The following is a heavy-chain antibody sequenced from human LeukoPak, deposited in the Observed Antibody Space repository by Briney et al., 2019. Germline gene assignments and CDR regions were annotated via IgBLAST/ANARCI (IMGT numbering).Heavy chain of an antibody. CDR3: ATITYYHHISSPAGDNWFDP. Sequence: GGSLRLSCAASGFMFSNYWMFWVRHAPGKGLVWVSRINSDGSSTNYADSVKGRFTISRDNAKNTLYLQMNTLRDEDTAVYYCATITYYHHISSPAGDNWFDPWGQGTLVTVSS. J-gene: IGHJ5*02. CDR2: INSDGSST. D-gene: IGHD3-3*02. V-gene: IGHV3-74*01. CDR1: GFMFSNYW.